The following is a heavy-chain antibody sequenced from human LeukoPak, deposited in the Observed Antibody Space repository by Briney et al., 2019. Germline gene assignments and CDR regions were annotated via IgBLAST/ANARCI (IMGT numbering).Heavy chain of an antibody. J-gene: IGHJ4*02. CDR3: ARSSGSYYSRIDY. CDR1: GGSVSSYY. Sequence: PSETLSLTCTVSGGSVSSYYWNWIRQSPGKGLEWIGFIYYSGSTNYNPSLKSRVTMSVDASKSQFSLNLSSVTAADTAFYYCARSSGSYYSRIDYWGQGTLVTVSS. D-gene: IGHD1-26*01. V-gene: IGHV4-59*02. CDR2: IYYSGST.